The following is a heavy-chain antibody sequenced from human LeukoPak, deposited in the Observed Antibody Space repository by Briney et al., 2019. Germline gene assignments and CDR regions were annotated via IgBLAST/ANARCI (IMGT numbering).Heavy chain of an antibody. D-gene: IGHD6-6*01. CDR1: GGSISSYY. CDR2: FYYSGST. CDR3: AGGSPYSISFCFHF. J-gene: IGHJ4*02. V-gene: IGHV4-59*01. Sequence: SVTLSLTCTGSGGSISSYYWSWLRQPPGKGLKGFGYFYYSGSTNYNPSLKSRVPIPVDTSKNQFSLKLSSVTAADTAVYYCAGGSPYSISFCFHFGGEGTVV.